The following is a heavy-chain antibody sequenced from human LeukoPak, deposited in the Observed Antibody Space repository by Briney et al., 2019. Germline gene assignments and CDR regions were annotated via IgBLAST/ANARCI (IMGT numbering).Heavy chain of an antibody. CDR2: IKQDESEK. V-gene: IGHV3-7*01. CDR1: GLTISSFW. J-gene: IGHJ3*02. CDR3: ARDSSPGALNAFDI. D-gene: IGHD3-10*01. Sequence: GGSLRLSCAASGLTISSFWMAWVRQAPGKGLEWVANIKQDESEKYYVDSVKGRFTISRDNAKNSLYLQMHSLRAEDTAVYYCARDSSPGALNAFDIWGQGTMVTVSS.